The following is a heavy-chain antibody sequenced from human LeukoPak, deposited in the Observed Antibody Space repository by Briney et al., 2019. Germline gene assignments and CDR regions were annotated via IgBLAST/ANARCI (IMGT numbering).Heavy chain of an antibody. V-gene: IGHV3-23*01. D-gene: IGHD2-2*01. J-gene: IGHJ3*02. Sequence: GGSLRLSCAASGFTFSSYAMSWVRQAPGKGLEWVSTISGSDGNTYYADSVKGRFTISRDNAKNSLYLQMNSLRAEDTAVYYCASGPAAISAWDDAFDIWGQGTMVTVSS. CDR2: ISGSDGNT. CDR3: ASGPAAISAWDDAFDI. CDR1: GFTFSSYA.